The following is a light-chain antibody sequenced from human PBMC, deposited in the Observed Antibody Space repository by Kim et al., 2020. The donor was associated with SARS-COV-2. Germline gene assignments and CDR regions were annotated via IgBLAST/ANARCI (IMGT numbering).Light chain of an antibody. CDR1: QDIGDY. CDR3: QQYKDYPLT. V-gene: IGKV1-16*01. Sequence: SVEDTVSITRGGSQDIGDYVAWCLQKPGEAPKPLSSAASSLHSGVPSTVSGGGSGTVFTLTITSLQPEHFATYYCQQYKDYPLTFGGGTKVDIK. J-gene: IGKJ4*01. CDR2: AAS.